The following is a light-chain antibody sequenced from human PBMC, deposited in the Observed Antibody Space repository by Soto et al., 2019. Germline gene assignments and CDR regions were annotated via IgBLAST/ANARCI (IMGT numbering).Light chain of an antibody. CDR2: DAS. V-gene: IGKV1-5*01. Sequence: DIQMTQSPTTLSASVGDRVIITCRASQRMSAWLAWYQQKPGIAPKLLIYDASSLEDGVPSSFSGSGSGTDFTLTINSLQPDDFATYYCQQYDTYPWTFGQGTKVEIK. J-gene: IGKJ1*01. CDR3: QQYDTYPWT. CDR1: QRMSAW.